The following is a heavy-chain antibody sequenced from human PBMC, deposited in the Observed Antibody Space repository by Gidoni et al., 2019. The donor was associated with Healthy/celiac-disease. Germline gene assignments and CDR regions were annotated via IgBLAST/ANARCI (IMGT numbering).Heavy chain of an antibody. V-gene: IGHV3-23*01. CDR3: AKGGIAAAGRGYFDY. J-gene: IGHJ4*02. Sequence: EVQLLESGGGLVPPGGSLRLSWAASGFTFSSYAMSGVRQAPGKGLGWVSAMSGSGGSTDYAESVKGRFTISRDNSKNALYLQMNSVRAEDTAVDDCAKGGIAAAGRGYFDYWGQGTLVTVSS. CDR1: GFTFSSYA. CDR2: MSGSGGST. D-gene: IGHD6-13*01.